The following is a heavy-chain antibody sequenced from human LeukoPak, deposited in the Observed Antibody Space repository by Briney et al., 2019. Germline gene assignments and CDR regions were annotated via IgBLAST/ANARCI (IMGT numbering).Heavy chain of an antibody. J-gene: IGHJ4*02. CDR1: GYSFTNYW. V-gene: IGHV5-51*01. D-gene: IGHD2-21*01. CDR3: ARTHTYRSDY. Sequence: GASQKISCKGSGYSFTNYWIAWVRQMPGKGLEWMGIIYPGDSDIRYSPSFQGQVTISADNSISTAYLQWSSLQASDTAIYYCARTHTYRSDYWGQGTLVTVSS. CDR2: IYPGDSDI.